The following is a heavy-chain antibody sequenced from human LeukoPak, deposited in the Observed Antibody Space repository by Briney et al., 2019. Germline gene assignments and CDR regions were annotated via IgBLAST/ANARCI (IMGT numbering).Heavy chain of an antibody. CDR2: IYYSGRT. V-gene: IGHV4-59*01. J-gene: IGHJ4*02. CDR3: ARGSIAVGFDY. CDR1: GDYMTSYY. D-gene: IGHD6-19*01. Sequence: SETLSLTCTVSGDYMTSYYWGWIRQPPGKGLEWLGHIYYSGRTNYNPSLKSRGTISVDTSKSQFSLRLISVTAADTAVYYCARGSIAVGFDYWGQGTLVAVSS.